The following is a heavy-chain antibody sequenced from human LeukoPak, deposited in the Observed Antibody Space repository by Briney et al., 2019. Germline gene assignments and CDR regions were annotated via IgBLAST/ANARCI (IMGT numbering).Heavy chain of an antibody. CDR1: RFIFSNYW. J-gene: IGHJ4*02. CDR2: IDEDGGEK. V-gene: IGHV3-7*04. D-gene: IGHD5-24*01. CDR3: TRVGYIDEGIDY. Sequence: PGGSLRLSCAASRFIFSNYWMTWVRQAPGKGLEWVANIDEDGGEKHYVDSVKGRFTISRDNAKNSLYLQMNSLRAEDTAIYYCTRVGYIDEGIDYWGQGTLVTVSS.